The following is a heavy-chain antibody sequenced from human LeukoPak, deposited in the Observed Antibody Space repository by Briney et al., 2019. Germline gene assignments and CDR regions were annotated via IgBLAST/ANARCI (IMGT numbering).Heavy chain of an antibody. D-gene: IGHD3-3*01. CDR1: GFTFSSYA. CDR2: ISYDGSNK. J-gene: IGHJ6*02. Sequence: GGSLRLSCAASGFTFSSYAMHWVRRAPGKGLEWVAVISYDGSNKYYADSVKGRFTISRDNSKNTLYLQMNSLRAEDTAVYYCARDRAVLRFLEWLSNPYYYYGMDVWGQGTTVTVSS. V-gene: IGHV3-30-3*01. CDR3: ARDRAVLRFLEWLSNPYYYYGMDV.